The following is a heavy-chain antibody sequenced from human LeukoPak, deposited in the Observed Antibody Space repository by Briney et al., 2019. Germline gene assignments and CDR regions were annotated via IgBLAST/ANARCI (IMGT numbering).Heavy chain of an antibody. Sequence: SQTLSLTCAISGDSVSSKIVAWNWIRQSPSRGREWLGRTYYRSKWYYDYAVSMKSRITINPDTPKNQFSLQLNSVTPEDTAVYYCARGAVAEFDYWGQGTLVTVSS. V-gene: IGHV6-1*01. CDR3: ARGAVAEFDY. J-gene: IGHJ4*02. CDR2: TYYRSKWYY. D-gene: IGHD6-19*01. CDR1: GDSVSSKIVA.